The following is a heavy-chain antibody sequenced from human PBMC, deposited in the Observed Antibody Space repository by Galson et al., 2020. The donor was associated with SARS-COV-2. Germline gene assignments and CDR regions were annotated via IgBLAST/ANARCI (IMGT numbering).Heavy chain of an antibody. CDR3: ARESEWNWFDP. CDR1: GGSLSSYY. J-gene: IGHJ5*02. V-gene: IGHV4-59*08. D-gene: IGHD3-3*01. Sequence: SETLSLTCTVSGGSLSSYYWSWIRQPPGKGLEWIGYIYYRGSTNYNPSLKSRVTISVDTSKNQFSLRLSSMTASDTAVYYCARESEWNWFDPWGQGTLVTVPS. CDR2: IYYRGST.